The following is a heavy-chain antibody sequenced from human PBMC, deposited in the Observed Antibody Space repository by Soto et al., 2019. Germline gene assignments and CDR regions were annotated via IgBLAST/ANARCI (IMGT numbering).Heavy chain of an antibody. CDR2: IIPISGTT. CDR3: ARGYCSGGNCYSGMDV. V-gene: IGHV1-69*13. CDR1: GGTFSTHA. D-gene: IGHD2-15*01. Sequence: SVKVSCKASGGTFSTHAIIWVRQAPGHGLEWMGGIIPISGTTYYTQKFQGRVTITADEPTSTAFMELSSLKSEDTAVFYCARGYCSGGNCYSGMDVWGQGTMVTVS. J-gene: IGHJ6*02.